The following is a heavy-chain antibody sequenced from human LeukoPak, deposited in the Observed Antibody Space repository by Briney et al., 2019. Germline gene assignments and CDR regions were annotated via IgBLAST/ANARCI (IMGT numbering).Heavy chain of an antibody. CDR1: GFTFADYG. D-gene: IGHD6-19*01. Sequence: GGSLRLSCEASGFTFADYGMTWVRLRPGKGLEWVSSLNWNAGYTHYADSVKGRFTISRDSTKDSLYLQMKNLRAEDTALYYCARDPARGGWFNYGFDMWGQGTMVTVSS. CDR3: ARDPARGGWFNYGFDM. J-gene: IGHJ3*02. V-gene: IGHV3-20*04. CDR2: LNWNAGYT.